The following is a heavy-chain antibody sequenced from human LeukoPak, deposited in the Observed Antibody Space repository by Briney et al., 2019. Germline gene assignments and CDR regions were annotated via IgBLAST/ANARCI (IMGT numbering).Heavy chain of an antibody. CDR3: AKMRSPVDY. D-gene: IGHD3-10*01. CDR1: GFTFSSYA. V-gene: IGHV3-23*01. J-gene: IGHJ4*02. CDR2: ISGSGGST. Sequence: PGGSLRLSCAASGFTFSSYAMSSVRQAPGKGLEWVSAISGSGGSTYYADSVKGRFTISRDNAKNTVYLQRNSLRAEDTAVYYCAKMRSPVDYWGQGTLVTVSS.